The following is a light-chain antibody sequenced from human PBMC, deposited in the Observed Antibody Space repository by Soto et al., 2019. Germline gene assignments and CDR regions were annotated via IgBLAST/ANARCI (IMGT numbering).Light chain of an antibody. V-gene: IGKV1-5*01. J-gene: IGKJ1*01. CDR1: QSISSW. CDR2: GAS. CDR3: QQYNSYRT. Sequence: DIQMTHSPSTLSASVGDRVTINCRASQSISSWLAWYQQKPGKAPKLLIYGASSLESGVPSRFSGSGSGTEFTLTISSLQPDDFATYYCQQYNSYRTFGQGTKVDIK.